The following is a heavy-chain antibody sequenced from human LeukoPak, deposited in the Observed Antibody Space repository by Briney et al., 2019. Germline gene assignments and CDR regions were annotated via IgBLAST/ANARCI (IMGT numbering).Heavy chain of an antibody. D-gene: IGHD6-13*01. Sequence: VASVKVSCKASGYTFTSYGIRWVRQAPGQGLEWMGWISAYNGNTNYAQKLQGRVTMTTDTSTSTAYMELRSLRSDDTAVYYCARGRVTLAAAGTRNWFDPWGQGTLVTVSS. CDR2: ISAYNGNT. J-gene: IGHJ5*02. CDR3: ARGRVTLAAAGTRNWFDP. V-gene: IGHV1-18*04. CDR1: GYTFTSYG.